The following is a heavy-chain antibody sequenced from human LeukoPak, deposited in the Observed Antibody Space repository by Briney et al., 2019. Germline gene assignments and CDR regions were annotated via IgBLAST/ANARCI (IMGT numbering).Heavy chain of an antibody. CDR3: VRDGDPQHFDY. V-gene: IGHV4-39*02. D-gene: IGHD2-2*01. CDR1: GGSISSSSYY. J-gene: IGHJ4*02. Sequence: SETLSLTCTVSGGSISSSSYYWGWIRQPPGKGLEWIGSIYYSGSTYYNPSLKSRVTISVDTSKNQFSLKLSSVTAADTAVYYCVRDGDPQHFDYWGQGTLVSVSS. CDR2: IYYSGST.